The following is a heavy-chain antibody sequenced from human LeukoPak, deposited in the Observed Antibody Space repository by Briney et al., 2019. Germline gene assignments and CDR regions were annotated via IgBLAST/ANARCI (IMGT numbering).Heavy chain of an antibody. CDR3: ARGGASSIAGNEGFDY. V-gene: IGHV1-8*03. CDR1: GYTFTSYD. D-gene: IGHD6-6*01. CDR2: MSPNSGNT. Sequence: ASVKVSCKASGYTFTSYDINWVRQATGQGLEWMGWMSPNSGNTGYAQKFQGRVTITRNTSISTAYMELSSLRSEDTAVYYCARGGASSIAGNEGFDYWGQGTLVTVSS. J-gene: IGHJ4*02.